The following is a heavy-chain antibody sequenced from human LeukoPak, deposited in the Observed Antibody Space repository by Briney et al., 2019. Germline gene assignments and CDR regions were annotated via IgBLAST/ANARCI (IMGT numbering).Heavy chain of an antibody. V-gene: IGHV1-8*03. CDR1: GYTFTSYD. Sequence: ASVKVSCKASGYTFTSYDINWVRQATGQGLEWMGWMNPNSGNTGYAQKFQGRVTITRNTSISTAYMELSSLRSEDTAVYYCARGENTAMVPNAFDIWGQGTMVTVSS. CDR3: ARGENTAMVPNAFDI. CDR2: MNPNSGNT. D-gene: IGHD5-18*01. J-gene: IGHJ3*02.